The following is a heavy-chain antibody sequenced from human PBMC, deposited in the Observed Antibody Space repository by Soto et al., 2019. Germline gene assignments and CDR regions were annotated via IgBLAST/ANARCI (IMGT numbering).Heavy chain of an antibody. V-gene: IGHV1-18*01. CDR3: AREGFCSSGSCALYSHDYFGMDV. D-gene: IGHD2-15*01. CDR1: GYTFARYG. CDR2: ISTYNSNT. Sequence: QVQLVPSGAEVMKPGASVKVSCKASGYTFARYGISWVRQAPGQGLEWMGWISTYNSNTNYARKFQGRVSLTTDTPTNTAYMELRSLTPDDTALYYCAREGFCSSGSCALYSHDYFGMDVWGRGTTVTVSS. J-gene: IGHJ6*02.